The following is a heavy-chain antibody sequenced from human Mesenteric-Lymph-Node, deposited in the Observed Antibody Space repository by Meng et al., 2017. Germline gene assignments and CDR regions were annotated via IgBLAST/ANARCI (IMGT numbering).Heavy chain of an antibody. CDR2: IGPGGTEE. CDR1: GFTFSSHW. D-gene: IGHD6-19*01. V-gene: IGHV3-7*01. CDR3: ARGGSSGPYDY. Sequence: GESLKISCAASGFTFSSHWMSWVRQAPGKGLEWVANIGPGGTEEYYVDSVKGRFTISRDTARNSLDLQMNSLSVEDTAVYYCARGGSSGPYDYWGQGTLVTVSS. J-gene: IGHJ4*02.